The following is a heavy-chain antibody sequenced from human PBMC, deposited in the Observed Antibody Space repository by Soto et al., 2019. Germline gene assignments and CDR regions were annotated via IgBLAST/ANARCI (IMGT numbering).Heavy chain of an antibody. CDR2: ISAYNGNT. CDR3: ARDPGFRSAY. J-gene: IGHJ4*02. V-gene: IGHV1-18*01. Sequence: QVQLVQSGAEVKKPGASVKVSCKASGYTFTSYGISWVRQAPGQGLEGMGWISAYNGNTNYAQKLQGRVTMTTDTPTSTASVELRRLKSDDTAVDYCARDPGFRSAYWGQGTLATVSS. D-gene: IGHD3-9*01. CDR1: GYTFTSYG.